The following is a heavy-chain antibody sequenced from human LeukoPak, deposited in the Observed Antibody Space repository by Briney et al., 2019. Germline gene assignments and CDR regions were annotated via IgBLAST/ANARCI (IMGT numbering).Heavy chain of an antibody. Sequence: AGGSLRLSCAASGFTFSSYSMDWDRQAPGKGLEWVTFIRIVGTNKYYADFVNSRFTISIDNSKNIPYLQLNSPANEDTTVYYCAKTYYYSRSSYQRDNYYYMDVWGRGTTVTVS. D-gene: IGHD3-3*01. J-gene: IGHJ6*03. CDR3: AKTYYYSRSSYQRDNYYYMDV. CDR1: GFTFSSYS. V-gene: IGHV3-30*02. CDR2: IRIVGTNK.